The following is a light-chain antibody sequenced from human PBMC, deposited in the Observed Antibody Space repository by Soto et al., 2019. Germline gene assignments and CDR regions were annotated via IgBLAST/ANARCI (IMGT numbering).Light chain of an antibody. CDR1: SSDVGSYDL. V-gene: IGLV2-14*02. J-gene: IGLJ1*01. CDR3: SSYTGSSTLV. CDR2: EVT. Sequence: QSALTQPASVSGSPGQSITISCTGTSSDVGSYDLVSWYQHHPGTAPKLILYEVTKRPSGVSNRFSGSKSGNTASLTISGLQAEDEADYYCSSYTGSSTLVFGTGTKLTVL.